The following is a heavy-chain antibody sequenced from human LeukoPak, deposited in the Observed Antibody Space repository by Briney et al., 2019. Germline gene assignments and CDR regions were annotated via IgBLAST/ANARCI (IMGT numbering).Heavy chain of an antibody. Sequence: SQTLSLTCTVSGGSISSGDYYWSWIRQPPGKGLEWIGYIYYSGSTYYNPSLKSRVTTSIDTSKNQFSLKMSSVTAADTAVYYCVGEVKRYGSSWYQNWFDPWGQGTLVTVSS. CDR2: IYYSGST. J-gene: IGHJ5*02. D-gene: IGHD6-13*01. V-gene: IGHV4-30-4*01. CDR3: VGEVKRYGSSWYQNWFDP. CDR1: GGSISSGDYY.